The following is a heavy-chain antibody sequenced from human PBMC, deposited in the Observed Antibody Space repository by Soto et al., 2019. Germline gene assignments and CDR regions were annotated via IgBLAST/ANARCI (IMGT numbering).Heavy chain of an antibody. D-gene: IGHD5-18*01. J-gene: IGHJ4*02. CDR1: GGSISSYY. V-gene: IGHV4-59*08. Sequence: QVQLQESGPGLVKPSETLSLTCTVSGGSISSYYWSWIRQPPGKGLEWIGYIYYSGSTNYNPSLKSRVTLSIETXKNQFSLKLSSVTAADTAVYYCARLRYSYGSSFDYWGQGTLVTVSS. CDR3: ARLRYSYGSSFDY. CDR2: IYYSGST.